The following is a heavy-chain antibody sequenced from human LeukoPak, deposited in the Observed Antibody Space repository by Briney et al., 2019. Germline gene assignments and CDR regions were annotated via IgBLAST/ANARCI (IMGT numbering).Heavy chain of an antibody. V-gene: IGHV1-18*01. Sequence: ASVKVSCKASGYTFTSYGISWVRQAPGQGLEWMGWISAYNGNTNYAQKLQGRVTMTTDTSTSTACMELRSLRSDDTAVYYCAREAPFGGVIVRNWFDPWGQGTLVTVSS. J-gene: IGHJ5*02. CDR2: ISAYNGNT. D-gene: IGHD3-16*02. CDR1: GYTFTSYG. CDR3: AREAPFGGVIVRNWFDP.